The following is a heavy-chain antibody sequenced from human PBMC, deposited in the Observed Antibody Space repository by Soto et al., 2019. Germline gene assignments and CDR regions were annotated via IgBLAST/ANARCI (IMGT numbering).Heavy chain of an antibody. V-gene: IGHV4-39*01. CDR3: ARLGGYCTTSCYGYYAMDV. CDR1: GGSISSGTYS. D-gene: IGHD2-8*01. Sequence: PSETLSLTCTVSGGSISSGTYSWGWIRQPPGKGLEWIGTFYYSGSTNYNTSLKSRVNMSVDTSKNQYYLKVNSVTAADTVLYYCARLGGYCTTSCYGYYAMDVWGQGTTVT. J-gene: IGHJ6*02. CDR2: FYYSGST.